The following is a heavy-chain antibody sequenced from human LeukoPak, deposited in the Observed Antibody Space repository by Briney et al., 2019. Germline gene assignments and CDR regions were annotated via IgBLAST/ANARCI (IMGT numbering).Heavy chain of an antibody. CDR2: INEDGSDE. V-gene: IGHV3-7*01. Sequence: GSLRLSCAPSEFTFSSYWMSWVRPVPGEGLEWVASINEDGSDEYYVDSVKGRLTISRDNAKNSLYLQMNSLRAEDTAVYYCGRVRVSYFDYWGQGTLVTVSS. CDR3: GRVRVSYFDY. CDR1: EFTFSSYW. J-gene: IGHJ4*02.